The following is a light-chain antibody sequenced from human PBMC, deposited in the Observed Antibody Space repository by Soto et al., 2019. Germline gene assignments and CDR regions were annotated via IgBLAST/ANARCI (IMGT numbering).Light chain of an antibody. CDR2: AAS. Sequence: EIVLTQSPGTLSLSPGERATLSCRASQSVSSDLAWFQQKPGQAPRLLIYAASSRATGIPDRLSGSGSGTDFTLTISRLEPEDFAVYYCQQYGSSPQTFGQGTKVDIK. J-gene: IGKJ1*01. CDR3: QQYGSSPQT. CDR1: QSVSSD. V-gene: IGKV3-20*01.